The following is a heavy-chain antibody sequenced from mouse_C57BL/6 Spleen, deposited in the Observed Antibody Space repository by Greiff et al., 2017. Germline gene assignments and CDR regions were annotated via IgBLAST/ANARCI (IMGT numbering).Heavy chain of an antibody. CDR3: ARSTLLYYFDY. J-gene: IGHJ2*01. CDR1: GYAFSSYW. CDR2: IYPGDGDT. V-gene: IGHV1-80*01. D-gene: IGHD1-2*01. Sequence: QVQLQQSGAELVKPGASVKISCKASGYAFSSYWMNWVKQRPGKGLEWIGQIYPGDGDTTYNGKFKGKATLTADKSSSTAYMQLSSLTSEDSAVYFCARSTLLYYFDYWGQGTTLTVSS.